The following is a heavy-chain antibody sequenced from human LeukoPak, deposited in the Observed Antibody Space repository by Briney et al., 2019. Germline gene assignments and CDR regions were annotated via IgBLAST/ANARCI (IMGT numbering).Heavy chain of an antibody. D-gene: IGHD1-26*01. CDR3: ARGRSIVGATLYYYYYGMDV. Sequence: PSETLSLTCTVSGSTSSSNYYWSWIRQPPGKGLEWIGEINHSGSTNYNPSLKSRVTISVDTSKNQFSLKLSSVTAADTAVYYCARGRSIVGATLYYYYYGMDVWGQGTTVTVSS. V-gene: IGHV4-39*07. J-gene: IGHJ6*02. CDR2: INHSGST. CDR1: GSTSSSNYY.